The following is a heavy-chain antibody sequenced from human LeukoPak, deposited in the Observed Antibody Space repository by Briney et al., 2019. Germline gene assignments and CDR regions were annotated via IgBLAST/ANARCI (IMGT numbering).Heavy chain of an antibody. CDR2: IKEDGTET. Sequence: GGSLRLSCAASGFMFSSNWMSWVRLAPGKGLEWVANIKEDGTETYYVDSVKGRFTISRDNAKNSLYLQMNSLRVEDTAVYYCAKEGRSLQTYWGRGTLVTVSS. V-gene: IGHV3-7*03. CDR3: AKEGRSLQTY. D-gene: IGHD5-24*01. J-gene: IGHJ4*02. CDR1: GFMFSSNW.